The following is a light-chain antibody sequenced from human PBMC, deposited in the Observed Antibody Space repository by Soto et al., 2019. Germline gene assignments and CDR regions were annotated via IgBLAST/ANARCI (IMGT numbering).Light chain of an antibody. Sequence: QSALTQPASVSGSPGQSITISCTGTSSDVGAYDYVSWYQQHPGKAPKVMIYEVSNRPSGVSNRFSGSKSGNTASLTISGLQADDEADYYCSSYTSSSAVVFGGGTKLTVL. J-gene: IGLJ2*01. CDR1: SSDVGAYDY. CDR3: SSYTSSSAVV. V-gene: IGLV2-14*01. CDR2: EVS.